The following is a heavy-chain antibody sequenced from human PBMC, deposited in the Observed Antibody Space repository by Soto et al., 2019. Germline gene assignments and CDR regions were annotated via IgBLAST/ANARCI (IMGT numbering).Heavy chain of an antibody. D-gene: IGHD6-13*01. CDR3: ASIYRSSWYYFDY. Sequence: PSETLSLTCSFSTYSISSYYWSWIRQPPGKGLEWIGYIYYSGSTNYSPSLKSRVTMSLDTSKNQFSLELSSVTAADTAVYYCASIYRSSWYYFDYWAQGTLVTVSS. CDR1: TYSISSYY. J-gene: IGHJ4*02. CDR2: IYYSGST. V-gene: IGHV4-59*01.